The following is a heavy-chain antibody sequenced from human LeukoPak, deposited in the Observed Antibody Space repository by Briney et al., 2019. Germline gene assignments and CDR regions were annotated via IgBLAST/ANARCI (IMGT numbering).Heavy chain of an antibody. CDR2: ISHTEGT. Sequence: PGGSLRLSCAASGFTFSSYSMNWVRQSPGKGLEWIGEISHTEGTRYNPSLESRVTMSVGTSENQLSLKLIFVTAADTAVYYCARIRCGHSGSVCYNHWGLGTLVTVSS. CDR3: ARIRCGHSGSVCYNH. D-gene: IGHD3-9*01. CDR1: GFTFSSYS. V-gene: IGHV4-34*01. J-gene: IGHJ4*02.